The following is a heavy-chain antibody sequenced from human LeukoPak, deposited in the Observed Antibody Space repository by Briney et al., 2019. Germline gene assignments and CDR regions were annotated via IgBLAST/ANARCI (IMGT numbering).Heavy chain of an antibody. CDR3: ARMGGYSGYATH. CDR2: ILYSGTT. J-gene: IGHJ4*02. CDR1: GGPISSYY. V-gene: IGHV4-59*08. Sequence: SETLSLTCTVSGGPISSYYWSWIRQPPGKGLEWIGYILYSGTTNSNPSLKSRVNISLDTSNNQISLKLASVTAADTAVYFCARMGGYSGYATHWGQGILVTVSS. D-gene: IGHD5-12*01.